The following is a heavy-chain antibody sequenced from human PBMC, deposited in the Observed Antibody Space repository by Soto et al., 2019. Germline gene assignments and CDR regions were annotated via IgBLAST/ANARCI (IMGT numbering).Heavy chain of an antibody. J-gene: IGHJ6*02. CDR3: ARDLVFWSGYLHYYYGMDV. CDR1: GGSVSSGSYY. V-gene: IGHV4-61*01. D-gene: IGHD3-3*01. Sequence: SETLSLTCTVSGGSVSSGSYYWSWIRQPPGKGLEWIGYIYYSGSTNYNPSLKSRVTISVDTSKNQFSLKLSSVTAVDTAVYYCARDLVFWSGYLHYYYGMDVWRQGTTVTVSS. CDR2: IYYSGST.